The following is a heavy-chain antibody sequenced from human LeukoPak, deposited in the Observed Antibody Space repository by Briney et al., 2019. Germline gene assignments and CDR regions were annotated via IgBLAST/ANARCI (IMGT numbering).Heavy chain of an antibody. V-gene: IGHV3-30*02. Sequence: GGSLRLSCAASGFTLSNYGIHWVRQAPGKGLEWVAFIRYDGSDKSHADSVKGRFTISRDNSENTLHLQMNSLRPEDTAVYYCAKDKYQLPRAVYFDYWGPGTLVTVSS. CDR3: AKDKYQLPRAVYFDY. D-gene: IGHD2-2*01. CDR2: IRYDGSDK. J-gene: IGHJ4*02. CDR1: GFTLSNYG.